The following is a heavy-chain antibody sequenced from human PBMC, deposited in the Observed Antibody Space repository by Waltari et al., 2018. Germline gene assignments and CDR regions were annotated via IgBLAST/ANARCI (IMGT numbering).Heavy chain of an antibody. J-gene: IGHJ4*02. CDR3: AQAGNPKSPVLDY. Sequence: QVQLVESGGGVVQPGGSLRLSCAASGFTFSSYGMHWLRQAPGKGLEWVAFIRYDGSNKYYADSVKGRFTISRDNSKNTLYLQMNSLRAEDTAVYYCAQAGNPKSPVLDYWGQGTLVTVSS. CDR1: GFTFSSYG. V-gene: IGHV3-30*02. CDR2: IRYDGSNK. D-gene: IGHD6-13*01.